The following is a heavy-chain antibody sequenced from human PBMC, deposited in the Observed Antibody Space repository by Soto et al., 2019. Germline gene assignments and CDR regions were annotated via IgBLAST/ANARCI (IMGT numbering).Heavy chain of an antibody. CDR1: GFTFTSSA. V-gene: IGHV1-58*01. J-gene: IGHJ5*02. Sequence: GASVKVSCKASGFTFTSSAVQWVRQARGQRLEWIGWIVVGSGNTNYAQKFQERVTITRDMSTSTAYMELSSLRSEDTAVYYCAADVKGPGSSSSPGYNWFDPWGQGTLVTVSS. CDR2: IVVGSGNT. CDR3: AADVKGPGSSSSPGYNWFDP. D-gene: IGHD6-6*01.